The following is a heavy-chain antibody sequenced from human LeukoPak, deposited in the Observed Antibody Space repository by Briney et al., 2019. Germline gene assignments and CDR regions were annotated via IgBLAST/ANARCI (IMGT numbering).Heavy chain of an antibody. CDR1: GFSFSSYW. V-gene: IGHV3-74*01. CDR2: INSDGSST. CDR3: ARGSYYGSGSYSSAFDY. Sequence: GGSLRLSCAASGFSFSSYWMHWVRQAPGKGLVWVSRINSDGSSTSYADSVKGRFTISRDNAKNTLYLQMNSLRAEDTAVYYCARGSYYGSGSYSSAFDYWGQGTLVTVSS. J-gene: IGHJ4*02. D-gene: IGHD3-10*01.